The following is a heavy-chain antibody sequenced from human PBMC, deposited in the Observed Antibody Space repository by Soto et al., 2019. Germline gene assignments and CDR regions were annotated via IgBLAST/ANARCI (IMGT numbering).Heavy chain of an antibody. D-gene: IGHD6-19*01. V-gene: IGHV4-31*02. J-gene: IGHJ5*02. CDR3: ARLRIAVVTNWFDT. CDR1: GGSSSSGGYC. Sequence: ILPHPWTVSGGSSSSGGYCRSWIRQPPGKGLEWIGYIYYSGSTYYNPSLKSRVTISVDTSKNQFSLKLSSVTAADTAVYYCARLRIAVVTNWFDTWGQGTLVTVSS. CDR2: IYYSGST.